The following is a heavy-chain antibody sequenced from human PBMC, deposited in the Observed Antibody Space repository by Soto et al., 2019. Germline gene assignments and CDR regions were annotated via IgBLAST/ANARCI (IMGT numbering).Heavy chain of an antibody. CDR1: GYTFTSYA. CDR2: INAGNGKT. J-gene: IGHJ6*02. CDR3: AREGAFGIKDGYYYYGMDV. V-gene: IGHV1-3*01. D-gene: IGHD3-16*01. Sequence: ASLKVSCKASGYTFTSYATPWVRQAPGQRLAWVGWINAGNGKTKNSQKFHGRVTITRDTYASTAYMELSRLRSEDTAVYYCAREGAFGIKDGYYYYGMDVWGQGTTVTVSS.